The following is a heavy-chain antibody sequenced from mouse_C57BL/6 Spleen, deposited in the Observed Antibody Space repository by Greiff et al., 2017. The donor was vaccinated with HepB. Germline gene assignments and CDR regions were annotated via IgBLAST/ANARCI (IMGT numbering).Heavy chain of an antibody. Sequence: QVQLQQSGAELVRPGASVKLSCKASGYTFTDYYINWVKQRPGQGLEWIARIYPGSGNTYYNEKFKGKATLTAEKSSSTAYMQLSSLTSEDSAVYFCAIYSNYPYWGQGTTLTVSS. D-gene: IGHD2-5*01. V-gene: IGHV1-76*01. CDR3: AIYSNYPY. CDR2: IYPGSGNT. J-gene: IGHJ2*01. CDR1: GYTFTDYY.